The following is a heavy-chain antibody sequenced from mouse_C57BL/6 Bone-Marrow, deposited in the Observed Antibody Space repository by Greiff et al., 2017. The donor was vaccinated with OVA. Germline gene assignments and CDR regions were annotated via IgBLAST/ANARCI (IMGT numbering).Heavy chain of an antibody. CDR2: ILPGSGSN. CDR3: AKRRVTTVVTTD. D-gene: IGHD1-1*02. J-gene: IGHJ2*01. Sequence: VQLQQSGAELMKPGASVKLSCKATGYTFTGYWIEWVKQRPGHGLEWIGEILPGSGSNNYNEKLKGKATFTADTSYNTSYRQLIILTTRDSAIYSCAKRRVTTVVTTDWGQGTTLTVSS. CDR1: GYTFTGYW. V-gene: IGHV1-9*01.